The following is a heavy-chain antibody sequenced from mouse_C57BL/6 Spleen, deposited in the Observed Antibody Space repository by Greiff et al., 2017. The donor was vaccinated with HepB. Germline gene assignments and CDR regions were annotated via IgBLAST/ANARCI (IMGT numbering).Heavy chain of an antibody. CDR2: ISDGGSYT. CDR3: ARDRGGYYPYYFDY. D-gene: IGHD2-3*01. Sequence: EVQGVESGGGLVKPGGSLKLSCAASGFTFSSYAMSWVRQTPEKRLEWVATISDGGSYTYYPDNVKGRFTISRDNAKNNLYLQMSHLKSEDTAMYYYARDRGGYYPYYFDYWGQGTTLTVSS. V-gene: IGHV5-4*01. J-gene: IGHJ2*01. CDR1: GFTFSSYA.